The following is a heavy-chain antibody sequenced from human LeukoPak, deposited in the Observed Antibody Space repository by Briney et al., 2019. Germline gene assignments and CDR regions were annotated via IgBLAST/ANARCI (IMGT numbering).Heavy chain of an antibody. Sequence: KAGGSLRLSCAASGFSFSSYSMNWVRQAPGKGLEWVSSISSSSYIYYADSVKGRFTISRDNAKNSLYLQMNSLRAEDTAVYYCARAGLLLGGQGTLVTVSS. CDR1: GFSFSSYS. CDR3: ARAGLLL. D-gene: IGHD3-10*01. V-gene: IGHV3-21*01. CDR2: ISSSSYI. J-gene: IGHJ4*02.